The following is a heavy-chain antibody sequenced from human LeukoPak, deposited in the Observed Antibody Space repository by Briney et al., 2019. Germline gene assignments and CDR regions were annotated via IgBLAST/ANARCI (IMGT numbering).Heavy chain of an antibody. J-gene: IGHJ6*02. CDR2: IIPILGIA. Sequence: ASVKVSCKASGYTFTGYYMHWVRQAPGQGLEWMGRIIPILGIANYAQKFQGRVTITADKSTSTAYMELSSLRSEDTAVYYCASINAVITRYYYGMDVWGQGTTVTVSS. V-gene: IGHV1-69*02. D-gene: IGHD3-22*01. CDR3: ASINAVITRYYYGMDV. CDR1: GYTFTGYY.